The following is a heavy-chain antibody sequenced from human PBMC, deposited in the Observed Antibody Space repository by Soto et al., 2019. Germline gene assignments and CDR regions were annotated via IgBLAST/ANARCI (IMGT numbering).Heavy chain of an antibody. J-gene: IGHJ5*02. Sequence: QVQLVQSGAEVKKPGASVKVSCKASGYTLTTYYIHWVRQAPGQGLEWMGIINASGGGTSYAQKLQGRVTMTRDTPTSTVYMELTSLRSEDTAVYYCARSGSFPTNWFDPWGQGTLVTVSS. CDR3: ARSGSFPTNWFDP. CDR1: GYTLTTYY. V-gene: IGHV1-46*01. D-gene: IGHD3-10*01. CDR2: INASGGGT.